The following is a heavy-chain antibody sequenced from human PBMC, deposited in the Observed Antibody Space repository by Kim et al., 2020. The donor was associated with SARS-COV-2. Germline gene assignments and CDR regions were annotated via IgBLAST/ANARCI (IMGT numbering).Heavy chain of an antibody. CDR2: ISGHGDTI. CDR1: GFAFTAYA. D-gene: IGHD4-17*01. J-gene: IGHJ4*02. V-gene: IGHV3-23*01. CDR3: ARSPVTTGLYIDY. Sequence: GGSLRLSCAASGFAFTAYAMTWVRQAPGKGLEWVSTISGHGDTIYYGDSVRRRFTVSRDNPKNTVSLLMNSLTNEDTAVYYCARSPVTTGLYIDYWGRGTLVTVSS.